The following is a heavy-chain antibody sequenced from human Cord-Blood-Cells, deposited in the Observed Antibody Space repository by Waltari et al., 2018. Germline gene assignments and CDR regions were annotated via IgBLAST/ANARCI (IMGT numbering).Heavy chain of an antibody. J-gene: IGHJ3*02. CDR2: IIPIFGTA. V-gene: IGHV1-69*01. CDR3: ARELNAFDI. CDR1: GGPFSSYA. Sequence: QVQLVQSGAEVKKPGSSVMVPCQASGGPFSSYAISWVRQAPGQGLEWLGGIIPIFGTANYAQKFQGRVTITADESTSTAYMELSSLRSEDTAVYYCARELNAFDIWGQGTMVTVSS.